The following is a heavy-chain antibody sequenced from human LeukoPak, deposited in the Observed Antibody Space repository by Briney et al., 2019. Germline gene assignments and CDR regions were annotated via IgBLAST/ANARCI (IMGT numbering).Heavy chain of an antibody. CDR2: ISGSGGST. V-gene: IGHV3-23*01. Sequence: GGSLRLSCAASGFTFSTYAMNWVRQAPGKGLEWVSGISGSGGSTYYADSVKGRFTISRDNSKNTLYLQMNSLRAEDTAVYYCAKDRGGLFDYWGQGTLVTVSS. D-gene: IGHD3-10*01. CDR1: GFTFSTYA. CDR3: AKDRGGLFDY. J-gene: IGHJ4*02.